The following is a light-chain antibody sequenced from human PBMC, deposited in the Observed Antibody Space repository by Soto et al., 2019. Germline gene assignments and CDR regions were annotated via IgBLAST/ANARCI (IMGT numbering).Light chain of an antibody. CDR2: DAS. CDR3: QQRTNWPSST. V-gene: IGKV3-11*01. J-gene: IGKJ5*01. CDR1: QSVRSY. Sequence: EIVLTQSPATLSLSPGERATLSCRASQSVRSYLAWYQQKPGQAPRLLIHDASSRATGIPARFSGSGSGTDFTLTISSLEGEDFAVYYCQQRTNWPSSTFGQGTRLEIK.